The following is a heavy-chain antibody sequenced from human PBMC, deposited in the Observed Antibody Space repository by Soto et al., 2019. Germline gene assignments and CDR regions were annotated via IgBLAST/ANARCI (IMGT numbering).Heavy chain of an antibody. V-gene: IGHV4-31*03. J-gene: IGHJ3*02. CDR2: IYYSGSS. D-gene: IGHD1-26*01. Sequence: SETLSLTCTVSGDSISSGGYYWSWIRQHPGKGLEWIGYIYYSGSSYYNPSLKSRLTMSVDTSKNQFSLKLISVTAADTAVYYCARDLYSGIYSAFDIWGQGIMVTVSS. CDR1: GDSISSGGYY. CDR3: ARDLYSGIYSAFDI.